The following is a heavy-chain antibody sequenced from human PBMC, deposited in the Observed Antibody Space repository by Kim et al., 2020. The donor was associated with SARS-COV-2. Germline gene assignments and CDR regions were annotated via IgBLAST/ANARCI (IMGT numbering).Heavy chain of an antibody. CDR2: ISYDGSNK. Sequence: GGSLRLSCAASGFTFSSYAMHWVRQAPGKGLEWVAVISYDGSNKYYADSVKGRFTISRDNSKNTLYLQMNSLRAEDTAVYYCARGPGIAAAGPLRDWGQGTLVTVSS. D-gene: IGHD6-13*01. CDR3: ARGPGIAAAGPLRD. V-gene: IGHV3-30-3*01. J-gene: IGHJ4*02. CDR1: GFTFSSYA.